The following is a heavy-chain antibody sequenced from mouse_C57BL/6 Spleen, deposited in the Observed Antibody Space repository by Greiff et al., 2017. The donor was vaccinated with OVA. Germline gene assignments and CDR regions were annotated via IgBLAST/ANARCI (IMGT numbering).Heavy chain of an antibody. J-gene: IGHJ4*01. V-gene: IGHV1-64*01. CDR1: GYTFTDYW. CDR3: ARYRSSNYVDYAMDY. D-gene: IGHD2-5*01. Sequence: QVQLQQPGAELVKPGASVTLSCKASGYTFTDYWMHWVKQRPGHGLEWIGMIHPNSGSTNYNEKFKSKATLTVDKSSSTAYMQLRSLTSEDSAVXDCARYRSSNYVDYAMDYWGQGTSVTVSS. CDR2: IHPNSGST.